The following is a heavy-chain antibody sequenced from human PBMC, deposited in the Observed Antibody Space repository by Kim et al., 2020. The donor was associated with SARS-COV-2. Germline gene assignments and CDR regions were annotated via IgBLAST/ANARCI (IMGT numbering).Heavy chain of an antibody. CDR3: ARGEASSYDILTGYFKPHYGMDV. V-gene: IGHV1-8*01. CDR1: GYTFTSYD. Sequence: ASVKVSCKASGYTFTSYDINWVRQATGQGLEWMGWMNPNSGNTGYAQKFQGRVTMTRDTSITTAFMELSSLRSEDTAVYYCARGEASSYDILTGYFKPHYGMDVWGQGTMVTVSS. D-gene: IGHD3-9*01. J-gene: IGHJ6*02. CDR2: MNPNSGNT.